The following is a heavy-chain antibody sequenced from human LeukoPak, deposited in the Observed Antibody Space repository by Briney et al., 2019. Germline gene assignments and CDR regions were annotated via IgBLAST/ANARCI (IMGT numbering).Heavy chain of an antibody. CDR1: GFTVRSNY. J-gene: IGHJ4*02. D-gene: IGHD3-16*01. V-gene: IGHV3-66*02. CDR2: IYSGGST. CDR3: ARDDVASVFDY. Sequence: GGSLRLSCAASGFTVRSNYMTWVRQAPGKGLEWVSVIYSGGSTYYANSVKGRFTISRDNSKNTLYLQMNSLRPGDTAIYYCARDDVASVFDYWGQGTLVTVSS.